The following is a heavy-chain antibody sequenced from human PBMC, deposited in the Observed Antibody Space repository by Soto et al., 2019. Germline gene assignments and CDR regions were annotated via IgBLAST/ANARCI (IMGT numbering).Heavy chain of an antibody. CDR3: AKGWGDY. Sequence: EVQLLESGGGLVQPGGSLRLSCAASGFTFSSYTMSWVRQGPGKGLEWVSGISSSGGSTVYADSVKGRFTISRDNFKNTLYLQMNSLRAEHTAVYYCAKGWGDYWGQGTPVIVSS. CDR2: ISSSGGST. D-gene: IGHD7-27*01. CDR1: GFTFSSYT. V-gene: IGHV3-23*01. J-gene: IGHJ4*02.